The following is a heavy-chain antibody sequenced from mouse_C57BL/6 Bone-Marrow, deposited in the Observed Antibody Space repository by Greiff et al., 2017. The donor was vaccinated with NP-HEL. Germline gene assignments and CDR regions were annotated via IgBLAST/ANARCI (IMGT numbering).Heavy chain of an antibody. D-gene: IGHD3-1*01. Sequence: DVKLVESEGGLVQPGRSMKLSCTASGFTFSDYYMAWVRQVPEKGLEWVANINYDGSSTYYLDSLKSRFIISRDNAKNILYLQMSSLKSEDTATYYCARGLYWYFDVWGTGTTVTVSS. CDR1: GFTFSDYY. V-gene: IGHV5-16*01. J-gene: IGHJ1*03. CDR2: INYDGSST. CDR3: ARGLYWYFDV.